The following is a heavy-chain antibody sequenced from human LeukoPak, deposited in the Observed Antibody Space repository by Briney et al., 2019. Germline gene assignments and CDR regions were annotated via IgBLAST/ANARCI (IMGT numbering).Heavy chain of an antibody. Sequence: SETLSLTCTVSGGSISSGGYYWSWIRQPPGKGLEWIGYIYHSGSTYYNPSLKSRVTISVDTSKNQFSLKLSSVTAADTAMYYCALQGEDMVRGITHFDYWGQGTLVTVSS. D-gene: IGHD3-10*01. V-gene: IGHV4-30-2*02. CDR1: GGSISSGGYY. CDR2: IYHSGST. CDR3: ALQGEDMVRGITHFDY. J-gene: IGHJ4*02.